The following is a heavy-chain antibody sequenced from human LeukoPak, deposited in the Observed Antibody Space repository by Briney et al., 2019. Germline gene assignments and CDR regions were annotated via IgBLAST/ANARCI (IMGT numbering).Heavy chain of an antibody. Sequence: GGSLRLSCAASGFTFSSYEMIWVRQAPEKGLEWVSHISSSAIYTYYADSVKGRFTISRDNSKNTLYLQMNSLRAEDTAVYYCAREGYSSSWPYYYYYYMDVWGKGTTVTVSS. CDR3: AREGYSSSWPYYYYYYMDV. CDR1: GFTFSSYE. V-gene: IGHV3-48*03. CDR2: ISSSAIYT. D-gene: IGHD6-13*01. J-gene: IGHJ6*03.